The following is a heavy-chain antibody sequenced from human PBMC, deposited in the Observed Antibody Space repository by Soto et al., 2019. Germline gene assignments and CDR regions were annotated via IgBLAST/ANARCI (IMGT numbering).Heavy chain of an antibody. Sequence: GGSLRLSCAASGFTFSSYAMSWVRQAPGKGLEWVSAISGSGGSTYYADSVKGRFTISRDNSKNTLYLQMNSLRAEDTAVYYCAKDSHGEYQLLFGFDYWGQGTLVTVSS. CDR1: GFTFSSYA. D-gene: IGHD2-2*01. J-gene: IGHJ4*02. CDR2: ISGSGGST. CDR3: AKDSHGEYQLLFGFDY. V-gene: IGHV3-23*01.